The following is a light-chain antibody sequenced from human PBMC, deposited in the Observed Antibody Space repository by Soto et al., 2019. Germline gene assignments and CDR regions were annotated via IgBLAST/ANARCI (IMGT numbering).Light chain of an antibody. Sequence: QSVVTQPASVSGSPGQSVTISCSGSDIGNYNLVSWYQHLPGRAPKLLIYGQNNRPSGVPDRFSVTYSGTSPVLAISGLQAADEGDYYCQSYDTSLSGLVFGGGTKLTVL. CDR2: GQN. CDR1: DIGNYNL. J-gene: IGLJ2*01. V-gene: IGLV1-40*02. CDR3: QSYDTSLSGLV.